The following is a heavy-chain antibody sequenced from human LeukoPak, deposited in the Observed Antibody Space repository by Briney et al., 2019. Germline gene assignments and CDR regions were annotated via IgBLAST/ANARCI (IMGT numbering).Heavy chain of an antibody. CDR3: AREYRGSGSYYTYYYYYMDV. CDR2: ISSSGSTI. V-gene: IGHV3-11*04. D-gene: IGHD3-10*01. CDR1: GFTFSDYY. J-gene: IGHJ6*03. Sequence: GGSLRLSCAASGFTFSDYYMSWIRQAPGKGLEWVSYISSSGSTIYYADSVKGRFTISRDNAKNSLYLQMNSLRAEDTAVYYCAREYRGSGSYYTYYYYYMDVWGKGTTVTVSS.